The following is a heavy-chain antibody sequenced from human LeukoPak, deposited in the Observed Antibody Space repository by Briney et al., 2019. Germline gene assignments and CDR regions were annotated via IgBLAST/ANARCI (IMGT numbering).Heavy chain of an antibody. J-gene: IGHJ4*02. CDR2: IRSKAYGGTT. V-gene: IGHV3-49*04. CDR3: TREAKYYDFWSGYLWSYFDY. CDR1: GFTFGDYA. D-gene: IGHD3-3*01. Sequence: PGRSLRLSCTASGFTFGDYAMSWVRQAPGKGLEWVGFIRSKAYGGTTEYAASVKGRFTISRDDSKSIAYQQMNSLKTEDTAVYYCTREAKYYDFWSGYLWSYFDYWGQGTLVTVSS.